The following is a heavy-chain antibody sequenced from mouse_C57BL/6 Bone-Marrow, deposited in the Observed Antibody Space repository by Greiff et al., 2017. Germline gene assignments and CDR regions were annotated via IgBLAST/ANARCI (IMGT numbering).Heavy chain of an antibody. J-gene: IGHJ3*01. CDR1: GYTFTSYG. CDR3: ARRSSSYVEFAD. D-gene: IGHD1-1*01. CDR2: IYPRSGNT. V-gene: IGHV1-81*01. Sequence: QVHLVESGAELARPGASVKLSCKASGYTFTSYGISWVKQRPGHGLEWIGEIYPRSGNTYYNEKFKGKATLTADKSSSTAYMELRSLTSEDSAVYFCARRSSSYVEFADWGQGTLVTVSA.